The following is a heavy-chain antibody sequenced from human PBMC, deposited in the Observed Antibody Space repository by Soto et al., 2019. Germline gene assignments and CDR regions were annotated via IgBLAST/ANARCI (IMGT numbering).Heavy chain of an antibody. D-gene: IGHD3-22*01. CDR2: INHSGST. J-gene: IGHJ4*02. CDR3: ARGRHRWYYYDSSGYYSEHYFDY. V-gene: IGHV4-34*01. Sequence: QVQLQQWGAGLLKPSETLSLTCAVYGGSVSGYYWSWIRQPPGKGLEWIGEINHSGSTNYNPSLKRRVTISVDTSKNQCSLKLSSVTAADTAVYYSARGRHRWYYYDSSGYYSEHYFDYWGQGTLVTVSS. CDR1: GGSVSGYY.